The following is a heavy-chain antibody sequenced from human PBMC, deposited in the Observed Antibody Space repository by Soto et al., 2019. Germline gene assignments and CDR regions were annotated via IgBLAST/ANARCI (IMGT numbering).Heavy chain of an antibody. D-gene: IGHD3-3*01. CDR2: FYYDGST. CDR3: VRTFRSGL. V-gene: IGHV4-59*01. CDR1: GGSIRGYY. J-gene: IGHJ4*02. Sequence: QVHLQESGPGLVKPSETLSLTCTVSGGSIRGYYWSWVRQAPGKGLEWIGYFYYDGSTKYSPSLKSRVTISLDKPQNQISLHLISVTAADTAIYYCVRTFRSGLWGQGTLVTVSS.